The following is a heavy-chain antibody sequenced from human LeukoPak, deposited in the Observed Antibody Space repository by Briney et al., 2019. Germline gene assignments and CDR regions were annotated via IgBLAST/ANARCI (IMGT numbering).Heavy chain of an antibody. Sequence: GASVKVSCKASGYTFTSYYMHWVRQAPGQGLEWMGIINPSGGSTSYAQKFQGRVTMTRDTSTSTVYMELSSLRSEDTAVYYCARGVLRFLERAYNWLDPWGQGTLVTVSS. V-gene: IGHV1-46*01. CDR1: GYTFTSYY. CDR3: ARGVLRFLERAYNWLDP. J-gene: IGHJ5*02. D-gene: IGHD3-3*01. CDR2: INPSGGST.